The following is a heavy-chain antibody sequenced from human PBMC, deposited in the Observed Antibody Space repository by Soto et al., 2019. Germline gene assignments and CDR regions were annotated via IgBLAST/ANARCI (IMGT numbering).Heavy chain of an antibody. J-gene: IGHJ4*02. CDR1: GFTFSSYA. Sequence: GGSLRLSCAASGFTFSSYAMIWVRQAPGKGLEWVSAISGSGGSTYYADSVKGRFTISRDNSKNTLYLQMNSLRAEDTAVYHCAKDPDYYDSSGYYPSSDYWGQGTLVTVSS. V-gene: IGHV3-23*01. CDR2: ISGSGGST. D-gene: IGHD3-22*01. CDR3: AKDPDYYDSSGYYPSSDY.